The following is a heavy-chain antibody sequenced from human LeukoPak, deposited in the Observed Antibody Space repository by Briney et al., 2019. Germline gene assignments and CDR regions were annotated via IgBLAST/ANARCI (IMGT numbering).Heavy chain of an antibody. Sequence: GGSLRLSCAASGFTFSSYAMSWVRQAPGKGLEWVSAISGSGLSTYYADSVKGRFSISRDNSKNTLYLQMNSLRPEDTAVYYCARARPSMWIDYWGQGTLVTVSS. D-gene: IGHD5-12*01. V-gene: IGHV3-23*01. J-gene: IGHJ4*02. CDR2: ISGSGLST. CDR3: ARARPSMWIDY. CDR1: GFTFSSYA.